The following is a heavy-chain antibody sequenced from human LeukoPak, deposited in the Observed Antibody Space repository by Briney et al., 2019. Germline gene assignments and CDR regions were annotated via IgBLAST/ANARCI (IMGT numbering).Heavy chain of an antibody. V-gene: IGHV1-2*02. CDR2: INPNSGGT. J-gene: IGHJ4*02. CDR3: ARELNYDSSGYYFDY. D-gene: IGHD3-22*01. CDR1: GYTFTVYF. Sequence: APVKVSCKASGYTFTVYFMHWVRQAPGQGLEWMGWINPNSGGTNYAQKFQGRVTVTRDTSISTAYMELSRLRSDDTAVYYCARELNYDSSGYYFDYWGQGTLVTVSS.